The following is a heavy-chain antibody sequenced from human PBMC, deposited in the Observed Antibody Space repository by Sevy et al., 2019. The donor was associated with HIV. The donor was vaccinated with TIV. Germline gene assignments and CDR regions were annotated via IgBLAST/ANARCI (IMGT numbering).Heavy chain of an antibody. J-gene: IGHJ4*02. D-gene: IGHD4-4*01. CDR3: TTLYSAAFDN. V-gene: IGHV3-15*01. CDR1: GFTFTNAW. Sequence: GGSLRLSCVASGFTFTNAWMSWVRQAPGKGLEWVGRFKSKTDSGTIDYATPVKGRFTISRDDAKNMLYLQMNSLKTEDTALYYCTTLYSAAFDNWGQGTLVTVSS. CDR2: FKSKTDSGTI.